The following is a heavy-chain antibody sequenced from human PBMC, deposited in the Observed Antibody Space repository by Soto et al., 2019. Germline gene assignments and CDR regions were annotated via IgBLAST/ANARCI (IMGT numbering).Heavy chain of an antibody. D-gene: IGHD5-18*01. V-gene: IGHV5-51*01. CDR1: GYSFTTDW. Sequence: PGESLKISCKASGYSFTTDWIGWVRQMPGKGLEWMGIIYPGDSDTRYSPSFQGQVTISADKSISTAYLQWSSLKASDTAMYYCARYWHSYSSNYCRGMVVWGQGTTVTGSS. J-gene: IGHJ6*02. CDR2: IYPGDSDT. CDR3: ARYWHSYSSNYCRGMVV.